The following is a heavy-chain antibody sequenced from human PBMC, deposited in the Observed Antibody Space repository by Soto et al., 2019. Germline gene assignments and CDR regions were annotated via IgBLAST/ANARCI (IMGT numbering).Heavy chain of an antibody. J-gene: IGHJ6*02. CDR1: GGSISSGGYY. V-gene: IGHV4-31*03. CDR3: ASDGCKWLGNYYGMDV. D-gene: IGHD6-19*01. Sequence: QVQLQESGPGLVKPSQTLSLTCTVSGGSISSGGYYWSWIRQHPGKGLEWIGYIYYSGSTYYNPPPKSRVTTSVDTSKNQFARKLSSVTAADTAVYYCASDGCKWLGNYYGMDVWGQGTTVTVSS. CDR2: IYYSGST.